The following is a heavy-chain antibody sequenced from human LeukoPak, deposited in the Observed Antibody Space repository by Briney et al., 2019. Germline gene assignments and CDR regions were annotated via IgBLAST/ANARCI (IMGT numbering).Heavy chain of an antibody. CDR2: TKQVGCDK. V-gene: IGHV3-7*05. J-gene: IGHJ4*02. CDR3: ARDGTFRLDY. D-gene: IGHD1-26*01. Sequence: GGSLRLSCAASGFSFSNHWMTWVRQAPGKGLEGVANTKQVGCDKNHVDSVKGRFTISRDNAKHTLYLQMNSLRAEDTALYYCARDGTFRLDYWGQGTLVSVPS. CDR1: GFSFSNHW.